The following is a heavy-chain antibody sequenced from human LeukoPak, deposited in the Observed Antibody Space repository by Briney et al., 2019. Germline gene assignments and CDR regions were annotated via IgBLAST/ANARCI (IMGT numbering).Heavy chain of an antibody. CDR1: GFKFSNYN. D-gene: IGHD1-26*01. Sequence: GGSLRLSCAASGFKFSNYNMNWVRQAPGKGLEWVSSISSSSSYIYYADSVKGRFTISRDNAKNSLYLQMNGLRAEDTAVYYCARLLVGATSQYYYYGMDVWGQGTTVTVSS. V-gene: IGHV3-21*01. CDR2: ISSSSSYI. CDR3: ARLLVGATSQYYYYGMDV. J-gene: IGHJ6*02.